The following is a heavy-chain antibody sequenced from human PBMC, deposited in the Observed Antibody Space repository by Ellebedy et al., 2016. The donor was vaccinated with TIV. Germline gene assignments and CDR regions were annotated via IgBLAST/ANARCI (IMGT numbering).Heavy chain of an antibody. V-gene: IGHV3-21*04. CDR2: ISSNTTYL. CDR3: ACSPSKGY. Sequence: GESLKISCAASGFPFKTYAMNWVRQAPGKGLEWVSRISSNTTYLYYADSVKGRFIISRDSSQNTLYLQMDSLRAEDTAVYYCACSPSKGYWGQGTLVTVSS. J-gene: IGHJ4*02. CDR1: GFPFKTYA. D-gene: IGHD6-19*01.